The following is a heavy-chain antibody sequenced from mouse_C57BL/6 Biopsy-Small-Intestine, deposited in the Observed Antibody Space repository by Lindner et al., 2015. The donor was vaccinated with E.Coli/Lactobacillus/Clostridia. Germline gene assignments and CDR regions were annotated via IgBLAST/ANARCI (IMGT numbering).Heavy chain of an antibody. CDR2: IYPRSGNT. D-gene: IGHD2-3*01. V-gene: IGHV1-81*01. CDR1: GYTFTSYG. Sequence: QLQESGAELARPGASVKLSCKASGYTFTSYGISWVKQRTGQGLEWIGEIYPRSGNTYYNEKFKGKATLTADKSSSTAYMELRSLTSEDSAVYFCARGYDGYLYYFDYWGQGTTLTVSS. J-gene: IGHJ2*01. CDR3: ARGYDGYLYYFDY.